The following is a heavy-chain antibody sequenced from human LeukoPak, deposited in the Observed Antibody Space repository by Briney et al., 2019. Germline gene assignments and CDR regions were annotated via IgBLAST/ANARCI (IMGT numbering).Heavy chain of an antibody. D-gene: IGHD2-21*02. CDR3: ATWGGDLFDY. CDR1: VTFSNAW. CDR2: FKIKADGGTT. J-gene: IGHJ4*02. Sequence: GGSLRLSCAASVTFSNAWMNWVRQAPGKGLEWVGHFKIKADGGTTDYAAPVKDRFTISRDDSQNTLYLQMNSLRAEDTAVYYCATWGGDLFDYWGQGTLVTVSS. V-gene: IGHV3-15*01.